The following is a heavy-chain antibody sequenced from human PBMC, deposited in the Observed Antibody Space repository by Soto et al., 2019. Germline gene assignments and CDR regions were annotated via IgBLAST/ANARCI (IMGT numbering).Heavy chain of an antibody. CDR2: IAPSDSYT. J-gene: IGHJ5*02. Sequence: GESLKISCKGSGYSFTPYWISWVRQMPGKGLEWMGRIAPSDSYTNYSPSFQGHVTISADKSISTAYLQWNSLKASDTAMYYCARGPSYSSSPWLGPWGQRTLGTVSS. D-gene: IGHD6-6*01. V-gene: IGHV5-10-1*01. CDR3: ARGPSYSSSPWLGP. CDR1: GYSFTPYW.